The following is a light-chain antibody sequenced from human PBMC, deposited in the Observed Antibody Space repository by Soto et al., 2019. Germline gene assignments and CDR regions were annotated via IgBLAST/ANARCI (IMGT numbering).Light chain of an antibody. Sequence: DVVLTQSPLSLPVTPGEPASISCRSSQSLLHANGYNYLDWYLQKPGQSPQLLIYSGSNRASGVPDRFRGIGSGTHFTLRISRVEADDVGVYYCMQARQTPPWTFGQGTRVDIK. CDR3: MQARQTPPWT. CDR1: QSLLHANGYNY. V-gene: IGKV2-28*01. CDR2: SGS. J-gene: IGKJ1*01.